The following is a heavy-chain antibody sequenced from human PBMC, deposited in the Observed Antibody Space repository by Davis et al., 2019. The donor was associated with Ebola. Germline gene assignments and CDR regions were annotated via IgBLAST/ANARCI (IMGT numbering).Heavy chain of an antibody. CDR2: ISGSGDSI. J-gene: IGHJ4*02. CDR3: ARHPSVRFDS. CDR1: GFTFNTYA. V-gene: IGHV3-23*01. Sequence: GESLKISCAASGFTFNTYAMNWVRQAPGKGLEWVSGISGSGDSIYYADSVKGRFTISRDNSKNTLYLQMNSLRADDTAVYYCARHPSVRFDSWGQGTLVTVSS.